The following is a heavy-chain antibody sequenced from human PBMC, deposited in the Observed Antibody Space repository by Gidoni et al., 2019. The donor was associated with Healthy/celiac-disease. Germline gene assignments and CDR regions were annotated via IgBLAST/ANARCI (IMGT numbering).Heavy chain of an antibody. V-gene: IGHV1-69*12. Sequence: QVQLVHSESVLKKLGYSCNVSCKASGGTFSSVPISWVRQAPVQGLEWMGGMSPIFGTANYEQKFQGRVRITEEESTSKAYMEMSSLRSEDTAVYYCARDLTTISYSTPLSYFEYWGQGTLVTVSS. CDR3: ARDLTTISYSTPLSYFEY. CDR1: GGTFSSVP. J-gene: IGHJ4*02. CDR2: MSPIFGTA. D-gene: IGHD3-9*01.